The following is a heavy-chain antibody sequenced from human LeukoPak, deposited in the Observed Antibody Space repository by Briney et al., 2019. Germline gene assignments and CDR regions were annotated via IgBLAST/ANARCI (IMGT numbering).Heavy chain of an antibody. CDR1: GGSFSGYY. CDR3: ARGNTGDSGSYYGAYYYYYYMDV. CDR2: INHSGST. Sequence: SETLSLXCAVYGGSFSGYYWSWIRLPPGKGLEWIGEINHSGSTNYNPSLKSRVTISVDTSKNQFSLKLSSVTAADTAVYYCARGNTGDSGSYYGAYYYYYYMDVWGKGTTVTVSS. J-gene: IGHJ6*03. D-gene: IGHD1-26*01. V-gene: IGHV4-34*01.